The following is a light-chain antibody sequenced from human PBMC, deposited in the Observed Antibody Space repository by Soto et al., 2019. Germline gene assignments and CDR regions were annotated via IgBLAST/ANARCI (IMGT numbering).Light chain of an antibody. CDR2: EVS. V-gene: IGLV2-8*01. Sequence: QSALTQPPSASGSPGQSVTISCTGTSSDVGGYNYVSWYQQHPGKAPKLMIYEVSKRPSGVPDRFSGSKSGNTASLTVSGLQAEDEAEYYRRLYCGRQKFVFGRRTKLTVL. J-gene: IGLJ3*02. CDR1: SSDVGGYNY. CDR3: RLYCGRQKFV.